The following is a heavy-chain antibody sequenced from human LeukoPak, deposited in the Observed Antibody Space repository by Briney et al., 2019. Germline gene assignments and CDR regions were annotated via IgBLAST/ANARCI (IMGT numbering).Heavy chain of an antibody. CDR1: GFTVSSNY. D-gene: IGHD4-23*01. CDR2: IYSGGST. J-gene: IGHJ6*03. V-gene: IGHV3-53*01. Sequence: GGSLRLSCAASGFTVSSNYMSWVRQAPGKGLEWVSVIYSGGSTYYADSVKGRFTISRDNSKNTLYLQMNSLRAEDTAVYYCASSPEAYGGNSAAGSWDYYMDVWGKGTTVTVSS. CDR3: ASSPEAYGGNSAAGSWDYYMDV.